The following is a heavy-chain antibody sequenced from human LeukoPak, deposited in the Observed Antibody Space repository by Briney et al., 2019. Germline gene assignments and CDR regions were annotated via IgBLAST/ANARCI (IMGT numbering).Heavy chain of an antibody. CDR1: GGTFSSYA. Sequence: SVKVSCKASGGTFSSYAISWVRQAPGQGLEWMGGIIPIFGTANYAQKFQGRVTITTDESTSTAYMELSSLRSEDTAVHYCARAGSDYDFWSGYYREAFDIWGQGTMVTVSS. CDR3: ARAGSDYDFWSGYYREAFDI. CDR2: IIPIFGTA. V-gene: IGHV1-69*05. J-gene: IGHJ3*02. D-gene: IGHD3-3*01.